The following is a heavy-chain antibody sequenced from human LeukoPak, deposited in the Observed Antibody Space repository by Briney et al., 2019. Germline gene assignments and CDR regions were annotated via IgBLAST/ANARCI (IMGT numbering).Heavy chain of an antibody. D-gene: IGHD3-10*01. V-gene: IGHV1-8*01. Sequence: ASVKVSCKASGYTFTSYDINWVRQATGQGLEWMGWMNPNSGNTGYAQKFQGRVTMTRNTSISTAYMELSSLRSEDTAVYYCARGSRFGFGESWLEFDYWGQGTLVTVSS. CDR2: MNPNSGNT. CDR1: GYTFTSYD. CDR3: ARGSRFGFGESWLEFDY. J-gene: IGHJ4*02.